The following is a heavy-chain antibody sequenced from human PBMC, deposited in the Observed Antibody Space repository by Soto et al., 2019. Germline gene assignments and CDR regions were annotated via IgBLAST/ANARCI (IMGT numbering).Heavy chain of an antibody. CDR2: MNPNSGNT. J-gene: IGHJ6*02. Sequence: QVQLVQSGAEVKKPGASMKVSCKACGYTFTNYDINWVRQATGQGLESMGWMNPNSGNTGYAQKFQGRVTMTRTTSISTAYMELSSLRSEDTAVYYCARGHSSSWLYGMDVWGQGTTVTVSS. CDR3: ARGHSSSWLYGMDV. CDR1: GYTFTNYD. D-gene: IGHD6-13*01. V-gene: IGHV1-8*01.